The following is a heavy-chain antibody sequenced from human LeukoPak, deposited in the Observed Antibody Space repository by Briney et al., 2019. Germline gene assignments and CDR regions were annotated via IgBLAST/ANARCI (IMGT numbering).Heavy chain of an antibody. D-gene: IGHD2-2*03. CDR2: LHYDGEAT. Sequence: GGSLRLSCAASGFMLSSCAMIWVRQAPGTGLEWVSTLHYDGEATYYLDSVKGRFTISRDTSKNTLYLQMNSLRVEDTAVYYCARSGVPHSLDMFFDTWGLGTLVTVSS. V-gene: IGHV3-23*01. CDR3: ARSGVPHSLDMFFDT. CDR1: GFMLSSCA. J-gene: IGHJ4*02.